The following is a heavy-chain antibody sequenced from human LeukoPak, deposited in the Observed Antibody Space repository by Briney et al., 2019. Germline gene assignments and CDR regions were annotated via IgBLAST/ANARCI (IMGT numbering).Heavy chain of an antibody. CDR1: GFTFSNYE. CDR2: IYSGGST. V-gene: IGHV3-66*01. D-gene: IGHD3-10*01. CDR3: ARDYGSGSFD. Sequence: GGSLRLSCAASGFTFSNYEMNWVRQAPGKGLEWVSVIYSGGSTYYADSVKGRFTISRDNSKNTLYLQMNSLRAEDTAVYYCARDYGSGSFDWGQGTLVTVSS. J-gene: IGHJ4*02.